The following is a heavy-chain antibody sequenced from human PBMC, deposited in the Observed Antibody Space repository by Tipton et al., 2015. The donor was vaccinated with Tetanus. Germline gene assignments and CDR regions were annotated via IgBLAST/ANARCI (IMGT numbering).Heavy chain of an antibody. Sequence: TLSLTCSVSGGSIETNNFHWGWIRQPPGKGLEWIGTVFHNGRPTINPSLKGRLTMSVDTSKNQFSLRLASVTVADTAVYFCARQEPPRRFYYDSSGSSGWGQGILVTVSS. V-gene: IGHV4-39*01. CDR3: ARQEPPRRFYYDSSGSSG. D-gene: IGHD3-22*01. CDR2: VFHNGRP. J-gene: IGHJ4*02. CDR1: GGSIETNNFH.